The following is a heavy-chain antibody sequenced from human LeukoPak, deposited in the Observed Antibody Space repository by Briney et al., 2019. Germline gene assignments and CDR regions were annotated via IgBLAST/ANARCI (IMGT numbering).Heavy chain of an antibody. CDR3: SKATGPNSFRYIEY. J-gene: IGHJ4*02. V-gene: IGHV3-23*01. D-gene: IGHD3-9*01. CDR2: ISRRGDTT. Sequence: PGGSLRLSCGASGFTFSNYAMNCVRQVPGKGLEWLSGISRRGDTTYYTDSVKGRFTISRDNSNNTLYLQMNTLRADDTAVYYFSKATGPNSFRYIEYWGQGTLVTVSS. CDR1: GFTFSNYA.